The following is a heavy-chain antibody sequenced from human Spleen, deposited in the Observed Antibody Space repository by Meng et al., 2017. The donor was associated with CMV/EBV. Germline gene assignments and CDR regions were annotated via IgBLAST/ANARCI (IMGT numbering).Heavy chain of an antibody. CDR1: GVSFSNYY. Sequence: SETLSLTCAVSGVSFSNYYWSWIRRPPGKGLEWIGKINHSGSTNYNPSLKSRVTMSVDTSKNQFSLKLSSVTAADTAVYYCARSSSVAARSLYHYYGMDVWGQGTTVTVSS. D-gene: IGHD6-6*01. V-gene: IGHV4-34*01. J-gene: IGHJ6*02. CDR3: ARSSSVAARSLYHYYGMDV. CDR2: INHSGST.